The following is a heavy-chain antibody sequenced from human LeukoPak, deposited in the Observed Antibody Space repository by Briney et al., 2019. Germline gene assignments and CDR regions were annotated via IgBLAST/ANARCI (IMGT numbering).Heavy chain of an antibody. Sequence: GASVKVSCKASGYTFTGYYMHWVRQAPGQGLEWMGWINPNSGGTNYAQKFQGRVTMTGDTSISTAYMELSRLRSDDTAVYYCARSPSQYQLLALDAFDIWGQGTMVTVSS. J-gene: IGHJ3*02. V-gene: IGHV1-2*02. CDR3: ARSPSQYQLLALDAFDI. CDR2: INPNSGGT. D-gene: IGHD2-2*01. CDR1: GYTFTGYY.